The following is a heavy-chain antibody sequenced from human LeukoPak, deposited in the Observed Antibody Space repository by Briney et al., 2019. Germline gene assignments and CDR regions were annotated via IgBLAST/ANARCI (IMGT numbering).Heavy chain of an antibody. D-gene: IGHD5-18*01. Sequence: LRLSCAASGFTFSSYAMSWVRQAPGKGLEWVSAISGSGGSTYYADSVKGRFTISRDNSKNTLYLQMNSLRAEDTAVYYCAKATRGRVRYSYVPPGAFDIWGQGTMVTVSS. CDR3: AKATRGRVRYSYVPPGAFDI. CDR2: ISGSGGST. CDR1: GFTFSSYA. V-gene: IGHV3-23*01. J-gene: IGHJ3*02.